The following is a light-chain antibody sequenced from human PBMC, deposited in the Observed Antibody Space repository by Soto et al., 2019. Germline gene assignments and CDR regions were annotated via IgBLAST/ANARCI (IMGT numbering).Light chain of an antibody. V-gene: IGKV3-20*01. CDR3: HHYLSPVWT. Sequence: IVLTQSPGTLSLSPGERATLSCRASQSLNNNNLAWYQQKPGQAPRLLIRGVSSRATGIPDRFSGSGSGTDFTLTITRVEPEDWALYYGHHYLSPVWTFGQGTKVEL. J-gene: IGKJ1*01. CDR1: QSLNNNN. CDR2: GVS.